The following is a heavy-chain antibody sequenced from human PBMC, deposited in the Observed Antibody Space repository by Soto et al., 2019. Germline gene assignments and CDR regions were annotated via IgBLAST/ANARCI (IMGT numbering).Heavy chain of an antibody. D-gene: IGHD2-15*01. V-gene: IGHV3-11*01. CDR3: AASAVVAAHY. J-gene: IGHJ4*02. CDR2: ISGNGNTI. Sequence: GGSLRLSCAASAFTFSDYYMCWIRQAPGKGLEWLSYISGNGNTIYYADSVKGRFTVSRDNAKNLLYLQMNSLRAEDTAVYYCAASAVVAAHYWGQGALVTVSS. CDR1: AFTFSDYY.